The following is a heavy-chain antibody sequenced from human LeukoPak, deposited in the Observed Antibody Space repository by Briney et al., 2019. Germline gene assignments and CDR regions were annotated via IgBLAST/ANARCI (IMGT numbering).Heavy chain of an antibody. CDR3: ARVRGSSWYNDY. V-gene: IGHV3-48*03. CDR1: GFTFSSYE. CDR2: ISSSGSTI. Sequence: PGGSLRLSCAASGFTFSSYEMNWVRQAPGKGLEWVSYISSSGSTIYYADSVKGRFTISRDNAKNSLYLQMNSLRADDTAVYYCARVRGSSWYNDYWGQGTLVTVSS. D-gene: IGHD6-13*01. J-gene: IGHJ4*02.